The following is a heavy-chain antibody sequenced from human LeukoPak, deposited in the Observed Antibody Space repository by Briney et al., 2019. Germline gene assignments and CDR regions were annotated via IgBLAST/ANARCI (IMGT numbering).Heavy chain of an antibody. CDR1: GGSFSGYY. J-gene: IGHJ4*02. V-gene: IGHV4-34*01. D-gene: IGHD2-15*01. Sequence: PSETLSLTCAVYGGSFSGYYWSWIRQPPGKGLEWIGEINHSGSTNYNPSLKSRVTISVDTSKNQFSLELSSVTAADTAVYYCARSGRGAAGTRYISDFWGQGTLVTVSS. CDR2: INHSGST. CDR3: ARSGRGAAGTRYISDF.